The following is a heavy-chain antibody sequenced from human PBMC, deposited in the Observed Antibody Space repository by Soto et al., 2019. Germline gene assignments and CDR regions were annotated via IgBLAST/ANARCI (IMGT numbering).Heavy chain of an antibody. D-gene: IGHD2-15*01. Sequence: WGPHRVRNRAAGCKSVDFAGSWFSKATGKGLEWVGFIRSKAYGGTTEYAASVKGRFTISRDDSKSIAYLQMNSLKTEDTAVYYCTRDLVSQYCSGGSRYSEAPYFDNSGQGTLVTV. J-gene: IGHJ4*02. V-gene: IGHV3-49*03. CDR2: IRSKAYGGTT. CDR1: GCKSVDFA. CDR3: TRDLVSQYCSGGSRYSEAPYFDN.